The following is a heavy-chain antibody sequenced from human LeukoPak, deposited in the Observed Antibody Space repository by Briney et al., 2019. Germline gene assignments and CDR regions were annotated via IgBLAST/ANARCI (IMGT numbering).Heavy chain of an antibody. CDR2: IFSGGST. D-gene: IGHD2-15*01. J-gene: IGHJ5*02. CDR3: AREDCSGGSCYVES. CDR1: GVTVSSTY. Sequence: GGSLRLSCAASGVTVSSTYMSGVRQAPGEGREWGSVIFSGGSTYYADSVKGRFTISRDNSKNTLYLQMNSLRAEDTAVYYCAREDCSGGSCYVESWGQRTL. V-gene: IGHV3-53*01.